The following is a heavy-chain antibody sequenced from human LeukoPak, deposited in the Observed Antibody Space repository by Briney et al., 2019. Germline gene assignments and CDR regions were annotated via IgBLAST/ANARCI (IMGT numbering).Heavy chain of an antibody. Sequence: SETLSLTCTVSGGSISSYYWSWIRQHPGKGLEWIGYIYYSGSTYYNPSLKSRVTISVDTSKNQFSLKLSSVTAADTAVYYCARGITMVRGVFDYWGQGTLVTVSS. D-gene: IGHD3-10*01. J-gene: IGHJ4*02. CDR1: GGSISSYY. V-gene: IGHV4-59*06. CDR2: IYYSGST. CDR3: ARGITMVRGVFDY.